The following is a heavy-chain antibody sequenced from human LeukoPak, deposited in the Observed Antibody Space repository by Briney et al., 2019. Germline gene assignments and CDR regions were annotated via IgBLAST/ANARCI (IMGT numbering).Heavy chain of an antibody. CDR1: GFCLSSYA. V-gene: IGHV3-23*01. J-gene: IGHJ5*02. Sequence: PGGSLRLSCAASGFCLSSYAIHWVRQAPGKGLEWVSAISGRAGSTSYADSVKGRFTISRDNSKNTLYLQMNSLRAEDTAVYYCAKDVYSGGFMAKWWFDPWGQGTLVTVSS. CDR2: ISGRAGST. CDR3: AKDVYSGGFMAKWWFDP. D-gene: IGHD5-12*01.